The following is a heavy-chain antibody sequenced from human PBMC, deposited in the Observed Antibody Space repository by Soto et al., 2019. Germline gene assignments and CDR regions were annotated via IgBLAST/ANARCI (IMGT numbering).Heavy chain of an antibody. CDR2: ISYDGSNK. Sequence: QVQLVESGGGVVQPGRSMRLSCAASGFTFSSYAMHWVRQAPGKGLEWMAVISYDGSNKYYADSVKGRFTISRDNSKNTLYLQMNSLRAEDTAVYYCARDAYYYFWSGYYAYFDYWGQGTLVTVSS. CDR3: ARDAYYYFWSGYYAYFDY. CDR1: GFTFSSYA. D-gene: IGHD3-3*01. V-gene: IGHV3-30-3*01. J-gene: IGHJ4*02.